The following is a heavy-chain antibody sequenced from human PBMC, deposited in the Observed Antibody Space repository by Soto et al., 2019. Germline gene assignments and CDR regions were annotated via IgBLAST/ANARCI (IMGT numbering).Heavy chain of an antibody. CDR3: AREGGSDYGCFSDF. CDR2: IWFDGSKE. CDR1: GFPFSNYG. Sequence: PRGSLRFSCAASGFPFSNYGMHWVRQAPGKGLQWVAVIWFDGSKEYYADSVQGRFNISRDNSKSMLYLQMHSLRGEDTAVYYCAREGGSDYGCFSDFWGQGTLVTVSS. D-gene: IGHD3-22*01. V-gene: IGHV3-33*01. J-gene: IGHJ4*02.